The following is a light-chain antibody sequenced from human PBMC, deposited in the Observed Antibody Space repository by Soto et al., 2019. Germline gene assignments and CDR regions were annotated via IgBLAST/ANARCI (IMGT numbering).Light chain of an antibody. CDR1: ASDIGGYTF. J-gene: IGLJ1*01. Sequence: QSALTQPPSASGSLGQSVAISCTGTASDIGGYTFVSWYQQHPGKAPKLLIYDVNKRPSGVPDRFSGSKSGNTASLTVSGLQAEDEADSYCSAHGGTNPYVFGTGTKLTVL. V-gene: IGLV2-8*01. CDR2: DVN. CDR3: SAHGGTNPYV.